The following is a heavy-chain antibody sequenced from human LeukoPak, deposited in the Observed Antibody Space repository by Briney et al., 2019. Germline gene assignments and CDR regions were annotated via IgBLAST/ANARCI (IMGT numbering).Heavy chain of an antibody. D-gene: IGHD2-21*01. CDR2: IHSDGVTT. V-gene: IGHV3-74*01. CDR1: GFTFSSYW. Sequence: GGSLRLSCAASGFTFSSYWMHWVRQAPGTGLVWVSRIHSDGVTTSYADSVKGRFTTSRDNAKNTLYLQMNSLRAEDTAVYYCARSDWFDPWGQGTLVTVSS. CDR3: ARSDWFDP. J-gene: IGHJ5*02.